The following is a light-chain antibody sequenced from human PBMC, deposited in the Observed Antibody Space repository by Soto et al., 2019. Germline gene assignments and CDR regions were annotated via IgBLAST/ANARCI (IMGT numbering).Light chain of an antibody. V-gene: IGKV3-15*01. CDR1: QSVSSN. J-gene: IGKJ1*01. CDR2: GAS. CDR3: QQYNNWPPRAWT. Sequence: EIVMTQSPATLSVSPGERATLSCRASQSVSSNLAWYQQKPGQAPRLHIYGASTRATGIPARFSGSGSGTEFTLTISSLQSEDFAVYYCQQYNNWPPRAWTFGQGTKVEIK.